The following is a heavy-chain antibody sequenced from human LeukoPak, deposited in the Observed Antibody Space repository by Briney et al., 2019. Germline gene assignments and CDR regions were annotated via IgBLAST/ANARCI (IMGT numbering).Heavy chain of an antibody. D-gene: IGHD2/OR15-2a*01. J-gene: IGHJ4*02. Sequence: SETLSLTCTVSGGSISSYYWSWIRQPPGKGLEWIGYIYYSGSTYYNPSLKRRLTISVDTSKNQFSLKLSSVTAADTAVYYCARGRNTFDYWGQGTLVTVSS. V-gene: IGHV4-30-4*08. CDR3: ARGRNTFDY. CDR2: IYYSGST. CDR1: GGSISSYY.